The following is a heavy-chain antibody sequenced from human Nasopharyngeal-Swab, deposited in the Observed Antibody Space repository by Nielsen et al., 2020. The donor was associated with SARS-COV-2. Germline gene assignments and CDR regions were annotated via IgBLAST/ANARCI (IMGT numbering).Heavy chain of an antibody. D-gene: IGHD5-12*01. V-gene: IGHV4-38-2*02. CDR3: AREGEGSGYN. Sequence: WIRQPPGKGLEWIGSIHYSGSTYYNPSLKSRVTISVDTSKNQFSLKLSSVTAADTAVYYCAREGEGSGYNWGQGTLVTVSS. CDR2: IHYSGST. J-gene: IGHJ4*02.